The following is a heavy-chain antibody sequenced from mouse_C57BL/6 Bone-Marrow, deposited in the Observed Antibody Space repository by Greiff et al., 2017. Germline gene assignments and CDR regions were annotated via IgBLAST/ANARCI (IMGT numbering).Heavy chain of an antibody. CDR1: GYTFTSYG. Sequence: QVQLMESGAELARPGASVKLSCKASGYTFTSYGISWVKQRPGQGLEWIGEIYPRSGNTYYNEKFKGKATLTADNSSSTAYMELRSLTSEDSAVYFCARSKRFAYWGQGTLVTVSA. D-gene: IGHD2-5*01. J-gene: IGHJ3*01. V-gene: IGHV1-81*01. CDR2: IYPRSGNT. CDR3: ARSKRFAY.